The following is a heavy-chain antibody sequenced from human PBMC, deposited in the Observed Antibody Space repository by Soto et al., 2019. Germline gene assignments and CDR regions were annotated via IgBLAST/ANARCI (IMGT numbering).Heavy chain of an antibody. CDR2: ISYDGSNK. J-gene: IGHJ4*02. D-gene: IGHD3-10*01. CDR1: GFTFSSYG. CDR3: AKPQFRGLTPFDS. Sequence: PGGSLRLSCAASGFTFSSYGMHWVRQTPGKGLEWVAVISYDGSNKYYADSVKGRFTISRDNSKNTLYLQMSSLRAEDTAVFYCAKPQFRGLTPFDSWGQGTLVTVSS. V-gene: IGHV3-30*18.